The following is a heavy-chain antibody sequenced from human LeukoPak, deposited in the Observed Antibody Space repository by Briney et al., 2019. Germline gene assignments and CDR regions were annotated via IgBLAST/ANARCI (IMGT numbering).Heavy chain of an antibody. CDR3: AKGVTTLYYYYGMDV. D-gene: IGHD4-17*01. J-gene: IGHJ6*04. CDR1: GFTFSSYG. CDR2: ISYDGSNK. Sequence: PGGSLRLSCAASGFTFSSYGMHWVRQAPGKGLGWVAVISYDGSNKYYADSVKGRFTISRDNSKNTLYLQMNSLRAEDTAVYYCAKGVTTLYYYYGMDVWGKGTTVTVSS. V-gene: IGHV3-30*18.